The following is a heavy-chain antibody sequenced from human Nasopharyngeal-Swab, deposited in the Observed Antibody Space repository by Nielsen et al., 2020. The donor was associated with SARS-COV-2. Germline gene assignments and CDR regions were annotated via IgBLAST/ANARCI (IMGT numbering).Heavy chain of an antibody. Sequence: GSLRLSCAVYGGSFSGYYWSWIRQPPGKGLEWIGEINHGGSTNYNPSLKSRVTISVDTSKNQFSLKLTSVTAADTAVYYCARATGMIDYWGQGTLVTVSS. CDR1: GGSFSGYY. V-gene: IGHV4-34*01. CDR3: ARATGMIDY. J-gene: IGHJ4*02. CDR2: INHGGST. D-gene: IGHD1-1*01.